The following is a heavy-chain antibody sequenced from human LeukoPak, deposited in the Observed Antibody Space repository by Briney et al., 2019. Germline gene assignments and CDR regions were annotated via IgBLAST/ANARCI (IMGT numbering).Heavy chain of an antibody. Sequence: GESLKISCKCSDYSFTSYWIGWVRQMPGEGVEWMGIIYHSDSDTRYSPSFQGQVTISADKSISTAYLQWSSLKASGTAMYYCARLFLPYYYDSSGYYEFDYWGQGTLVTVSS. CDR1: DYSFTSYW. CDR2: IYHSDSDT. D-gene: IGHD3-22*01. CDR3: ARLFLPYYYDSSGYYEFDY. J-gene: IGHJ4*02. V-gene: IGHV5-51*01.